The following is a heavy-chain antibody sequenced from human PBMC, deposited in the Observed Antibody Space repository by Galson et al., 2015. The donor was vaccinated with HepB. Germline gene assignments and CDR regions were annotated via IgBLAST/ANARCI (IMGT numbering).Heavy chain of an antibody. CDR2: MYSGGNT. CDR1: GFTVSSNY. Sequence: SLRLSCAASGFTVSSNYMSWVRQAPGKGLEWVSLMYSGGNTYYTDSVKGRFTISRDNSKNTLYLQMNTLRAEDTAVYYCARAGYLAAASRGDNWGQGTLVTVSS. D-gene: IGHD6-13*01. V-gene: IGHV3-53*01. J-gene: IGHJ4*02. CDR3: ARAGYLAAASRGDN.